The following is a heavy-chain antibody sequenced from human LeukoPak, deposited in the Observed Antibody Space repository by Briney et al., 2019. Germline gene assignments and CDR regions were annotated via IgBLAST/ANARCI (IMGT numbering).Heavy chain of an antibody. J-gene: IGHJ3*02. CDR2: ISGSGGST. V-gene: IGHV3-23*01. D-gene: IGHD6-19*01. CDR1: GLTFSSYA. CDR3: AKDGTYSSGWYHDAFDI. Sequence: GGSLRLSCAASGLTFSSYAMSWVRQAPGKGLEWVSAISGSGGSTYYADSVKGRFTISRDNSKNTLYLQMNSLRAEDTAVYYCAKDGTYSSGWYHDAFDIWGQGTMVTVSS.